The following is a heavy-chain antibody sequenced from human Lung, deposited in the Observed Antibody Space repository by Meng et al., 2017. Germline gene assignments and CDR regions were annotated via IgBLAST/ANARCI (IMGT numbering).Heavy chain of an antibody. CDR2: IYYSGST. Sequence: QPQLQGSGPGWGSPPETLSLTCTVSGGSISRSSYYWGWIRQPPGKGLEWIGSIYYSGSTYYNPSLKSRVTISVDTSKNQFSLKLSSVTAADTAVYYCARDRRYSYGSMGAYDYWGQGTLVTVSS. D-gene: IGHD5-18*01. V-gene: IGHV4-39*07. CDR3: ARDRRYSYGSMGAYDY. CDR1: GGSISRSSYY. J-gene: IGHJ4*02.